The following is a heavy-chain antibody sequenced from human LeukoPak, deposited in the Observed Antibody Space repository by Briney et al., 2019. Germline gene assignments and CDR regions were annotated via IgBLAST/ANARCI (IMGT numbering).Heavy chain of an antibody. V-gene: IGHV3-23*01. CDR1: GFTFDTYR. CDR3: AKDDAWLQYNY. CDR2: ISGSGDTT. J-gene: IGHJ4*02. Sequence: PGGSLRLSCAASGFTFDTYRMNWVRQAPGKGLEWVSGISGSGDTTYYADSVKGRFTISRDNSKNTLYLQMNSLRVEDTAVFYCAKDDAWLQYNYWGQGTLVTVSS. D-gene: IGHD5-24*01.